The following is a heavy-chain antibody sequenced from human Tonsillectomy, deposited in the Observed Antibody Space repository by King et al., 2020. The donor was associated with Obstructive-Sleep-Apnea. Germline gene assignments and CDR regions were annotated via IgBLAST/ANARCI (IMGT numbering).Heavy chain of an antibody. Sequence: VQLVESGGGLVQPGGSLRLSCAASGFTFSSYDMHWVRQATGKCLEWVSAIGTAGDTYYPVSVKGRFPISRENAKTSLYLQMNSLRPGDTAVYYCARGCSCGSCIDYWGQGTLVTVAS. D-gene: IGHD2-15*01. CDR1: GFTFSSYD. CDR2: IGTAGDT. V-gene: IGHV3-13*04. CDR3: ARGCSCGSCIDY. J-gene: IGHJ4*02.